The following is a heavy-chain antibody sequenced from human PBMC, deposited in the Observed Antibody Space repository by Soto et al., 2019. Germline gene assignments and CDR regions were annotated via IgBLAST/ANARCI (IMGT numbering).Heavy chain of an antibody. CDR3: AKVQRAVWGSYRKNWFDP. CDR1: GFTFSSYA. J-gene: IGHJ5*02. D-gene: IGHD3-16*02. V-gene: IGHV3-23*01. Sequence: GGSLRLSCAASGFTFSSYAMSWVRQAPGKGLERVSAISGSGGSTYYADSVKGRFTISRDNSKNTLYLQMNSLRAEDTAVYYCAKVQRAVWGSYRKNWFDPWGQGTLVTVSS. CDR2: ISGSGGST.